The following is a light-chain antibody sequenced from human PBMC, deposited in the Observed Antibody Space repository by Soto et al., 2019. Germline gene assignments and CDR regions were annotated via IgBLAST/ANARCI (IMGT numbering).Light chain of an antibody. CDR1: SSDVGGYNY. J-gene: IGLJ1*01. Sequence: QSALTQPASVSGSPGQSITISCTGTSSDVGGYNYVSWYQQHPGKAPKLMIYDVSNRPSGVSNRFSGSKSANTASLTISGLQAEDEAVYYCSSYTSSSTRVFGTGTKVTVL. CDR3: SSYTSSSTRV. V-gene: IGLV2-14*01. CDR2: DVS.